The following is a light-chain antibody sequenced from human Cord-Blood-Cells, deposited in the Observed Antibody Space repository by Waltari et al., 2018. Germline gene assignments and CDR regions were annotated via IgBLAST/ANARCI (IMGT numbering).Light chain of an antibody. Sequence: DIQLTQSPSSVSASVGDRGTITGRASQGISSWFAWYQQKPGKAPKLLIDAASSLQSGVPSRCSDSRAGTDFTLTISSLQPEDVATFYCQQANSFPLTVGPGTRVDIK. V-gene: IGKV1-12*01. J-gene: IGKJ3*01. CDR1: QGISSW. CDR2: AAS. CDR3: QQANSFPLT.